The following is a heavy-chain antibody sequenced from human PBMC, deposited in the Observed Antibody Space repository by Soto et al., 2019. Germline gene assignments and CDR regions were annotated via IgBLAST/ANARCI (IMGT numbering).Heavy chain of an antibody. D-gene: IGHD4-17*01. CDR3: ARDVDADFRTDFDY. CDR1: GFTFSDYY. Sequence: GGSLRLSCAASGFTFSDYYIHWIRRAPGKGLEWISYISGNGEIIQYAASARGRFTISRDNAENSVYLEMDRLRAEDTALYYCARDVDADFRTDFDYWGQGTLVTVSS. V-gene: IGHV3-11*01. J-gene: IGHJ4*02. CDR2: ISGNGEII.